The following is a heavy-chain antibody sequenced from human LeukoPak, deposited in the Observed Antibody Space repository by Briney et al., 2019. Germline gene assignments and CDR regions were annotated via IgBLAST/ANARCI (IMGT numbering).Heavy chain of an antibody. D-gene: IGHD3-10*01. V-gene: IGHV4-34*01. CDR2: INHSGST. Sequence: SETLSLTCAVYGGSFSGYYWSWIRQPPGKGLEWVGEINHSGSTNYNPSLKSRVTISVDTSKNQFSLKLSSVTAADTAVYYCARDGGRYYGSGSPQYYYGMDVGGQGTTVTVSS. CDR3: ARDGGRYYGSGSPQYYYGMDV. J-gene: IGHJ6*02. CDR1: GGSFSGYY.